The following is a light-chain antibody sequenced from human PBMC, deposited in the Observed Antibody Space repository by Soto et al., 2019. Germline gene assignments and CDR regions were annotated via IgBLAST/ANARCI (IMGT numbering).Light chain of an antibody. CDR2: HAS. J-gene: IGKJ4*01. V-gene: IGKV3-20*01. Sequence: EIVLTQSPGTLSLSPGERATLSCRASQSVGRDYLAWYQQKPGQAPRLLIYHASSRATGIPDRFSGSGSGTDFTLTISRLEPEDFAEVYCQHYASSPLTFGGGTKVEIK. CDR1: QSVGRDY. CDR3: QHYASSPLT.